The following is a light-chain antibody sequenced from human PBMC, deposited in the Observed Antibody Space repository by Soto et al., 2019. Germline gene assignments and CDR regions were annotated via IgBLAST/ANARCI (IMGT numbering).Light chain of an antibody. CDR3: AAWDGSVNGLWV. J-gene: IGLJ3*02. Sequence: QSVLTQPPSASGTPGQRVTISCSGSSSNIGRNTVNWYQHLPGTAPKLLIHTDSQRPSGVPDRFSGSKSGTSASLAISGLQSEDEADYYCAAWDGSVNGLWVFGGGTKLTVL. CDR1: SSNIGRNT. CDR2: TDS. V-gene: IGLV1-44*01.